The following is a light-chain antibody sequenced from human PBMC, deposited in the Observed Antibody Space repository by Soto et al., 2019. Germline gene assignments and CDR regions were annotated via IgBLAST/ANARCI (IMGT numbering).Light chain of an antibody. CDR2: RAS. CDR3: HQDSNWPAWT. CDR1: QSLNDN. J-gene: IGKJ1*01. V-gene: IGKV3-15*01. Sequence: EIVMTQSPATLSVSPGERATLSCRARQSLNDNLAWYQQKPGQAPRLLMYRASTRAAGVPARFSASGSGTEFTLTISSLQSEDSAVYYCHQDSNWPAWTVGPGTEVEIK.